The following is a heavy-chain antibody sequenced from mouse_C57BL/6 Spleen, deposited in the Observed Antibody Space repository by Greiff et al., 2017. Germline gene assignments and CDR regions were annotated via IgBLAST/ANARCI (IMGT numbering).Heavy chain of an antibody. D-gene: IGHD3-2*02. J-gene: IGHJ1*03. V-gene: IGHV1-52*01. Sequence: QVHVKQPGAELVRPGSSVKLSCKASGYTFTSYWMHWVKQRPIQGLEWIGNIDPSDSETHYNQKFKDKATLTVDKSSSTAYMQLSSLTSEDSAVYYCARFTSQVYFDVWGTGTTVTVSS. CDR2: IDPSDSET. CDR1: GYTFTSYW. CDR3: ARFTSQVYFDV.